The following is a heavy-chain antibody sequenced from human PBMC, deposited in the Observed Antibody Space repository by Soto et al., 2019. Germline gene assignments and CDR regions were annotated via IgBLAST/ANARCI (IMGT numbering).Heavy chain of an antibody. CDR1: GFTFSDYG. CDR2: ISYDGSNR. J-gene: IGHJ5*02. CDR3: AKPRLGITPSPSDL. D-gene: IGHD1-20*01. Sequence: GGSLRLSCAASGFTFSDYGMHWVRQAPGKGLEWVAVISYDGSNRYYADSVKGRFTVSRDHSSNTLYLDMSSLRPEDTAFYFCAKPRLGITPSPSDLWGQGTLVTVSS. V-gene: IGHV3-30*18.